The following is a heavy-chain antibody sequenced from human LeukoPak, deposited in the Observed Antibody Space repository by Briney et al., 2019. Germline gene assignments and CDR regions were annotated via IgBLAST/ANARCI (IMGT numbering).Heavy chain of an antibody. D-gene: IGHD3-3*01. Sequence: GGSLRLSCAASGFTFSSFGMHWVRQAPGKGLEWVAFIRFDGSKKYYVDSVKGRFTISRDNSKNALYLQMNSLRPEDTAVYYCAKGSGSTYNDFWSGVLDYWGQGTLVTVSS. V-gene: IGHV3-30*02. CDR3: AKGSGSTYNDFWSGVLDY. J-gene: IGHJ4*02. CDR2: IRFDGSKK. CDR1: GFTFSSFG.